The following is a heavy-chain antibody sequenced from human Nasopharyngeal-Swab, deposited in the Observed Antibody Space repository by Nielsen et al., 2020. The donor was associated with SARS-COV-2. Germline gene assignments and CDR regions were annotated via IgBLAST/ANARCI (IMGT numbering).Heavy chain of an antibody. CDR1: GISFSNAW. CDR2: IKSKTDGGTT. CDR3: TTRFSHSGYDYVWGSYRYTFDY. Sequence: GGSLRLSCAASGISFSNAWMSWVRQAPGKGLEWVGRIKSKTDGGTTDYAAPVKGRFTISRDDSKNTLYMQMNSLKTEDTAVYYCTTRFSHSGYDYVWGSYRYTFDYWGQGTLVTVSS. V-gene: IGHV3-15*01. D-gene: IGHD3-16*02. J-gene: IGHJ4*02.